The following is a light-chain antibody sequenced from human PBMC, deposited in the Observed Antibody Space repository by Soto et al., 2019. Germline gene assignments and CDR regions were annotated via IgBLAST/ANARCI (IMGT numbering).Light chain of an antibody. J-gene: IGLJ2*01. CDR3: SSYTSSRTHVV. Sequence: QSALTQPASVSGSPGQSITISCTGTSADVGGYNYVSWYQHHPGKAPKLMIYDVSNRPSGVSNRFSGSKSGNTASLTISGLQAEDEADYYCSSYTSSRTHVVFGGGTKRPS. CDR1: SADVGGYNY. V-gene: IGLV2-14*03. CDR2: DVS.